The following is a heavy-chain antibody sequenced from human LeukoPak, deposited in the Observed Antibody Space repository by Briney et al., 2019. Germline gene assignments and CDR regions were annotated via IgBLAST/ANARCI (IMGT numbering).Heavy chain of an antibody. V-gene: IGHV3-30-3*01. J-gene: IGHJ4*02. CDR2: ISYDGSNK. Sequence: PGGSLRLSCAASGFTFSSYAMHWVRQAPGKGLEGVAVISYDGSNKYYADSVKGRFTISRDNSKNTLYLQMNSLRAEDTAVYYCARVIGLVDYFDYWGQGTLVTVSS. CDR3: ARVIGLVDYFDY. D-gene: IGHD2/OR15-2a*01. CDR1: GFTFSSYA.